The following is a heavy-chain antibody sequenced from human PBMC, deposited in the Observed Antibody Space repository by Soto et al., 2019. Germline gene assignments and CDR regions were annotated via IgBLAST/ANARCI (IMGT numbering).Heavy chain of an antibody. D-gene: IGHD2-2*02. V-gene: IGHV1-8*01. J-gene: IGHJ4*02. CDR1: GYTFSNHA. CDR3: ARGKRYTNDY. CDR2: MSPNSGRT. Sequence: SVKVSCKASGYTFSNHAINWVRQATGQGLEWMGWMSPNSGRTGYAQKFQGRVTMTRNTSSSTAYMELSSLRSDDTAVYSCARGKRYTNDYWGQGTLVTVSS.